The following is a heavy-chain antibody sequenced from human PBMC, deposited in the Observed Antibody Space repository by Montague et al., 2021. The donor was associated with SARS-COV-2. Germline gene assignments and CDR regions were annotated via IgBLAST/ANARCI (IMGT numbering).Heavy chain of an antibody. Sequence: SETLSLTCTVSGDSISSSNYYWSWLRQPPGKGLEWIGSIYYRGSTYYNPSLKSRVTISVDTSMNQLSLKLTSVTAADTADYYCARHLHREFFDFWGQGAMVTVSS. CDR3: ARHLHREFFDF. CDR1: GDSISSSNYY. CDR2: IYYRGST. J-gene: IGHJ3*01. V-gene: IGHV4-39*01.